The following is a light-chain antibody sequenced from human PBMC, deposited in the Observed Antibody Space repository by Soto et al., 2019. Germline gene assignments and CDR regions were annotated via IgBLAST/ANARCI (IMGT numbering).Light chain of an antibody. V-gene: IGKV3-11*01. J-gene: IGKJ4*01. Sequence: EIVFTQSPATLSFSPGERAPLPCRASQSVSSYLAWYQQKPGQAPRLLIYDASNRATGIPARFSGSGSGTDFTLTISSLEPEDFAVYHCLQRSNWPLTFGGGTKVDI. CDR1: QSVSSY. CDR3: LQRSNWPLT. CDR2: DAS.